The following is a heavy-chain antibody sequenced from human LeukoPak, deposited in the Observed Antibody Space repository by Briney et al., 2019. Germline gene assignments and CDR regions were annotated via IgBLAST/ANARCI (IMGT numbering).Heavy chain of an antibody. CDR2: ISGSGGST. CDR1: GFTFSSYA. D-gene: IGHD5-18*01. J-gene: IGHJ4*02. CDR3: AKDLSRYSYGSGDY. Sequence: PGGSLRLSCAASGFTFSSYAMSWVRQAPGKGLEWVSAISGSGGSTYYADSVKGRFTISRDNSKNTLYLQMNSLRAEDTAAYYCAKDLSRYSYGSGDYWGQGTLVTVSS. V-gene: IGHV3-23*01.